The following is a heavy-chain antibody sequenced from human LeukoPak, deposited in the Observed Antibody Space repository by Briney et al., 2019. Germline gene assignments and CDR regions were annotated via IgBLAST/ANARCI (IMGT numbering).Heavy chain of an antibody. CDR1: GGSFSGYY. Sequence: PSETLSLTCAVYGGSFSGYYWSWIRQPPGKGLEWIGEINHSGSTNYNPSLKSRVTISVDTSKNQFSLKLSSVTAADTAVYYCARGLTWIQLWPFDYWGQGTLVTVSS. CDR3: ARGLTWIQLWPFDY. J-gene: IGHJ4*02. CDR2: INHSGST. D-gene: IGHD5-18*01. V-gene: IGHV4-34*01.